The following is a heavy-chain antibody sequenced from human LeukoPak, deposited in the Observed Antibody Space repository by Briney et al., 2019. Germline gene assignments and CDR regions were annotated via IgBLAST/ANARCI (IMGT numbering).Heavy chain of an antibody. J-gene: IGHJ4*02. CDR1: GGSFSGYY. V-gene: IGHV4-34*01. CDR2: INHSGST. D-gene: IGHD5-18*01. Sequence: SETLSLTCAVYGGSFSGYYWSWIRQPPGKGLEWIGEINHSGSTNYNPSLKSRVTISVVTSKNQFSLKLSSVTAADTAVYYCARGWDTAMVFDYWGQGTLVTVSS. CDR3: ARGWDTAMVFDY.